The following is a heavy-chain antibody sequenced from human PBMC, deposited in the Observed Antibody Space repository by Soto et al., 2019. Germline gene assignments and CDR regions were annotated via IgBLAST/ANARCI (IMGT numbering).Heavy chain of an antibody. Sequence: PSETLSLTCAVSGGSISSGGHSWSWIRQPPGKGLEWIGYIYHSGSTYYNPSLKSRVTISVDRSKNQFSLKLSSVTAADTAVYYCARDSGGNSGYFQHWGRGTLVTVSS. CDR3: ARDSGGNSGYFQH. CDR2: IYHSGST. D-gene: IGHD2-21*02. J-gene: IGHJ1*01. V-gene: IGHV4-30-2*01. CDR1: GGSISSGGHS.